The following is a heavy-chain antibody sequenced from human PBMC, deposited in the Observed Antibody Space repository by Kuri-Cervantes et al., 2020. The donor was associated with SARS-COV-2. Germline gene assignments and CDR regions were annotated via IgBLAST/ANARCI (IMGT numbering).Heavy chain of an antibody. CDR1: GFTFSSYG. Sequence: GESLKISCAASGFTFSSYGMHWVRQAPGKGLEWVAFIRYDGSNKYYADSVKGRFTISRDNSKNTLYLQMNSLRAEDTAVYYCARHGYYDFWSGYYNPLDYWGQGTLVTVSS. V-gene: IGHV3-30*02. CDR3: ARHGYYDFWSGYYNPLDY. CDR2: IRYDGSNK. J-gene: IGHJ4*02. D-gene: IGHD3-3*01.